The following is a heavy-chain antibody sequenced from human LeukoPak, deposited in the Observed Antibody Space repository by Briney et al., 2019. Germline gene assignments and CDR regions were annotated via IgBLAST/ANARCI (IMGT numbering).Heavy chain of an antibody. CDR2: IYSGGST. D-gene: IGHD4-23*01. J-gene: IGHJ4*02. V-gene: IGHV3-53*01. Sequence: GGSLRLSCAASGFTVSSNYMSWVRQAPGKGLEWVAVIYSGGSTYYADSVKGRFTISRDNSKNTMYLQMNSLRAEDTAVYYCARGNYGGYYFDYWGQGTLVTVSS. CDR3: ARGNYGGYYFDY. CDR1: GFTVSSNY.